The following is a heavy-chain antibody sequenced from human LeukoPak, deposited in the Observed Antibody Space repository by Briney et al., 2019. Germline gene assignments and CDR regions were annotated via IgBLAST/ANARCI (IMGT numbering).Heavy chain of an antibody. J-gene: IGHJ4*02. CDR3: TRDHGGGAQVY. V-gene: IGHV4-38-2*02. CDR1: GYSISSDYY. Sequence: TSETLSLTCGVSGYSISSDYYWGWIRQPPGKGLEWIGSIFHAGNTYYNPSLRRRVTISLDTSKNQFSLRLSSVTAADTGVYYCTRDHGGGAQVYWGLGTLVTVSS. D-gene: IGHD2-21*01. CDR2: IFHAGNT.